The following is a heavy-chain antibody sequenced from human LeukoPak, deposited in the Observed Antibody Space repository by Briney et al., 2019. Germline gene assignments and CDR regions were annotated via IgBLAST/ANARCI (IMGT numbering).Heavy chain of an antibody. V-gene: IGHV3-21*01. J-gene: IGHJ3*02. CDR3: ARDPYAHDAFDI. Sequence: GGSLRLSCAASGFTFSSYSMIWVRQAPGKGLEWVSSISSSSSYIYYADSVKGRFTISRDNAKNSLYLQMNSLRAEDTAVYYCARDPYAHDAFDIWGQGTMVTVSS. CDR2: ISSSSSYI. CDR1: GFTFSSYS.